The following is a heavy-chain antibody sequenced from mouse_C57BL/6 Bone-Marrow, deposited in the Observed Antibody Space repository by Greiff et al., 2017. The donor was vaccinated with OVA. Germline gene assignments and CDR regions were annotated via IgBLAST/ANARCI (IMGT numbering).Heavy chain of an antibody. J-gene: IGHJ4*01. CDR2: INPNNGGT. CDR3: ARRDSNRNYYAMDY. D-gene: IGHD2-5*01. Sequence: VQLQQSGPELVKPGASVKIPCKASGYTFTDYNMDWVKQSHGKSLEWIGDINPNNGGTIYNQKFKGKATLTVDKSSSTAYMELRSLTSEDTAVDYCARRDSNRNYYAMDYWCQGTSVTVSS. CDR1: GYTFTDYN. V-gene: IGHV1-18*01.